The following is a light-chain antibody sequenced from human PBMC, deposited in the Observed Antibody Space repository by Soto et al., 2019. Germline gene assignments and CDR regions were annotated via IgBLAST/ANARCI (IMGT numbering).Light chain of an antibody. Sequence: QSVLTQSPSASASLGASVKLTCTLSSGHSSYTIAWHQQQPEKGPRYLMKLHSDGSHSKGDGIPDRFSGSSSGAERYLTISSLHSEDEAAYYCQTWATGIQVFGGGTKLTVL. CDR3: QTWATGIQV. V-gene: IGLV4-69*01. CDR2: LHSDGSH. CDR1: SGHSSYT. J-gene: IGLJ2*01.